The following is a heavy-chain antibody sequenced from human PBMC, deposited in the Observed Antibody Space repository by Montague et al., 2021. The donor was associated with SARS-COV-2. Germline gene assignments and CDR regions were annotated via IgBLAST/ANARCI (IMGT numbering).Heavy chain of an antibody. J-gene: IGHJ6*02. CDR1: GFSLSTSGMC. Sequence: PALVKPTQTLTLTCTFSGFSLSTSGMCVSWIRQPPGKALEWLARIDWDDDKYYSTSLKTRLTISKDTSKSQVVLTMTNMDPVDTATYYCARRTYDILTGYDCGMDVWGQGTTVTVSS. CDR2: IDWDDDK. D-gene: IGHD3-9*01. CDR3: ARRTYDILTGYDCGMDV. V-gene: IGHV2-70*11.